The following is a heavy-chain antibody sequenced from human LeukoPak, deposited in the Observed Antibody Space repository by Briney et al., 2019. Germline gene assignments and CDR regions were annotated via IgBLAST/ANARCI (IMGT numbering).Heavy chain of an antibody. CDR1: GGSISSGSYY. Sequence: SQTLSLTCTVSGGSISSGSYYWSWIRQPAGTGLEWIGRIYTSGSTNYNPSLKSRVTISVDTSKNQFSLKLSSVTAADTAVYYCARDYRAWFDPWGQGTLVTVSS. CDR3: ARDYRAWFDP. CDR2: IYTSGST. J-gene: IGHJ5*02. D-gene: IGHD4-11*01. V-gene: IGHV4-61*02.